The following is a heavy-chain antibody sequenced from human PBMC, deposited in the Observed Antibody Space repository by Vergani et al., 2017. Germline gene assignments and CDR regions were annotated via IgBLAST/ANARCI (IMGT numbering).Heavy chain of an antibody. CDR2: IIPIFGTA. J-gene: IGHJ5*02. CDR1: GGTFSSYA. CDR3: AGDPDNVVVTAIGWFDP. D-gene: IGHD2-21*02. V-gene: IGHV1-69*18. Sequence: QVQLVQSGAEVKKPGSSVKVSCKASGGTFSSYAISWVRQAPGQGLEWMGRIIPIFGTANYAQKFQGRVTITADESTSTAYMELSSLGSEDTAVYYCAGDPDNVVVTAIGWFDPWGQGNLVTVSS.